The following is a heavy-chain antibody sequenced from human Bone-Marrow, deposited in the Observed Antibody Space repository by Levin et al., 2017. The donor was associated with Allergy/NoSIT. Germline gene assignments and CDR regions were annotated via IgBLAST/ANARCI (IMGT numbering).Heavy chain of an antibody. D-gene: IGHD4-17*01. V-gene: IGHV3-23*01. CDR2: ISDSGGST. Sequence: LSLTCAASGFTLSSYAMSWVRQAPGKGLEWVSGISDSGGSTYYADSVKGRFTISRDISKNTLYLQMNSLRAEDTAVYYCAKTRWLPHRFDYWGQGTLVTVSS. CDR3: AKTRWLPHRFDY. CDR1: GFTLSSYA. J-gene: IGHJ4*02.